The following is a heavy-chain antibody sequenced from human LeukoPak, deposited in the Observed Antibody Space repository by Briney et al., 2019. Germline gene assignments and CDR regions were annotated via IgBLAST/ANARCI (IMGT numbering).Heavy chain of an antibody. CDR1: GGSISGYY. D-gene: IGHD3-22*01. V-gene: IGHV4-4*07. CDR2: IYTSGST. J-gene: IGHJ6*02. Sequence: SETLSLTCTVSGGSISGYYWSWIRQPAGKGLEWLGRIYTSGSTNYNASLKSRVTMSVDTSKNQFSLKMSSVTAADTAVYYCTRNYDSSGYRGYYYYYGMDVWGQGTTVTVSS. CDR3: TRNYDSSGYRGYYYYYGMDV.